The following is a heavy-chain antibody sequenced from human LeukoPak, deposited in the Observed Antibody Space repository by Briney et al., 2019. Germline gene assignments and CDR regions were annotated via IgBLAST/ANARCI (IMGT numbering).Heavy chain of an antibody. CDR1: GYTFTSYG. Sequence: ASVKVSCKASGYTFTSYGISWVRQAPGQGLEWMGWISAYNGNTNYAQKLQGRVTMTTDTSTSTAYMELRSLRSDDTAVYYCARDTYLCGGDCYPDYWGQGTLVTVSS. CDR2: ISAYNGNT. CDR3: ARDTYLCGGDCYPDY. V-gene: IGHV1-18*01. D-gene: IGHD2-21*02. J-gene: IGHJ4*02.